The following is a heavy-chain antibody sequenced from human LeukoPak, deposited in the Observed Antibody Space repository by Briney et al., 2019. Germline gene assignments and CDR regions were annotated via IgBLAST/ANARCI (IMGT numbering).Heavy chain of an antibody. Sequence: PGGSLRLSCAASGFTFSAYAMHWVRQAPGKGLEWVGFISYDGSSNHYPASVKGRFAMSRDNSKSTLYLQMNSLRVEDTAVYYCAKVDEGRDFWSGYYYDAFDIWGQGTMVTVSS. D-gene: IGHD3-3*01. J-gene: IGHJ3*02. CDR1: GFTFSAYA. CDR3: AKVDEGRDFWSGYYYDAFDI. V-gene: IGHV3-30*09. CDR2: ISYDGSSN.